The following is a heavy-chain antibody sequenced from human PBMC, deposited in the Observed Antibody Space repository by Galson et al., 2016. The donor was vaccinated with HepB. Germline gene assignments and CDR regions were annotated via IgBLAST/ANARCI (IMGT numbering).Heavy chain of an antibody. CDR3: AKAAAPDYYYYYRDV. V-gene: IGHV3-49*03. CDR1: GFTFGEYS. D-gene: IGHD6-13*01. CDR2: IRSDAYGGTT. Sequence: SLRLSCAASGFTFGEYSMSWFRQAPGKGLEWVGFIRSDAYGGTTEYAASVKGRFTISTDESKSIAYLQMKSLKTEDTAVYYCAKAAAPDYYYYYRDVWGQGTTVSVPS. J-gene: IGHJ6*03.